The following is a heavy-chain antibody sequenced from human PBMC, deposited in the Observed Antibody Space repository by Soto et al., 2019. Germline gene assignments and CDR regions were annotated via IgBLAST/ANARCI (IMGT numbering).Heavy chain of an antibody. Sequence: QVQLVESGGGVVQPGRSLRLSCAASGFTFSSYGMHWVRQAPGKGLEWVAVISYDGSNKYYADSVKGRFTISRDNSKNTLYLQMNSLRAEDTAVYYCAKDGTIAAASLDWFDLWGQGTLVTVSS. V-gene: IGHV3-30*18. CDR3: AKDGTIAAASLDWFDL. CDR1: GFTFSSYG. J-gene: IGHJ5*02. CDR2: ISYDGSNK. D-gene: IGHD6-13*01.